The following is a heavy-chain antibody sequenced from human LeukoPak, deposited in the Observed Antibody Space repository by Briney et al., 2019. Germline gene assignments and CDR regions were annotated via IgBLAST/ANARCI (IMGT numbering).Heavy chain of an antibody. Sequence: GGSLRLSCAASGFTFSSYSMNWVRQAPGKGLEWVSPISSSSSYIYYADSVKGRFTISRDDAKNSLYLQMNSLRAEDTAVYYCAKGRYSYVGPDYWGQGTLVTVSS. D-gene: IGHD5-18*01. J-gene: IGHJ4*02. CDR3: AKGRYSYVGPDY. CDR2: ISSSSSYI. CDR1: GFTFSSYS. V-gene: IGHV3-21*01.